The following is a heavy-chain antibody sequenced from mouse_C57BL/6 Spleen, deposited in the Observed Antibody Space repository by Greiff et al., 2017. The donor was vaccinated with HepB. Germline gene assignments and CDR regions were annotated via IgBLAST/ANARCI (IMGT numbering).Heavy chain of an antibody. J-gene: IGHJ2*01. V-gene: IGHV1-19*01. D-gene: IGHD4-1*01. Sequence: EVQLQQSGPVLVKPGASVKMSCKASGYTFTDYYMNWVKQSHGKSLEWIGVINPYNGCTSYNQKFKGKATLTVDKSSSTAYMELNSLTSEDSAVYYWARSELGGGNYFDYWGQGTTLTVSS. CDR2: INPYNGCT. CDR1: GYTFTDYY. CDR3: ARSELGGGNYFDY.